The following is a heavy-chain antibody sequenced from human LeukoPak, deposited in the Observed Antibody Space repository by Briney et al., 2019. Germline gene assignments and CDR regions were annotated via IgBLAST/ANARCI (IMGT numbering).Heavy chain of an antibody. CDR1: GFTFSSYS. Sequence: GGSLRLSCAASGFTFSSYSMNWVRQALGKGLEWVSSISSSSSYIYYADSVKGRFTISRDNAKNSLYLQMNSLRAEDTAVYYCARDRGSRSYYQYYYYYGMDVWGQGTTVTVSS. CDR3: ARDRGSRSYYQYYYYYGMDV. D-gene: IGHD3-10*01. V-gene: IGHV3-21*01. J-gene: IGHJ6*02. CDR2: ISSSSSYI.